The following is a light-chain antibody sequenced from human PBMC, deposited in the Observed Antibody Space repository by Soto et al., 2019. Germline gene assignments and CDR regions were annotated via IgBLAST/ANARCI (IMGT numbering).Light chain of an antibody. J-gene: IGKJ1*01. CDR2: DAS. CDR1: ESVVSNY. V-gene: IGKV3-20*01. Sequence: EIGLTLSPGTLSLTHGERATLSCRATESVVSNYLAWYQLKPGQAPRLLIYDASSRATGIPDRFTGSGSGTDFTLTISRLEPEDFAVFYCHQYGSSPQTFGQGTKV. CDR3: HQYGSSPQT.